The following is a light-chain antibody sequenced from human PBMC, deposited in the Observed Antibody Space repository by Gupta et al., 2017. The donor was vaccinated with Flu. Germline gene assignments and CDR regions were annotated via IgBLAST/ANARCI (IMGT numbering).Light chain of an antibody. V-gene: IGKV3-20*01. CDR3: QHYGSSPRGT. J-gene: IGKJ3*01. CDR1: ETVRSTY. CDR2: GGS. Sequence: EIAFTQSPGTLSLAPGERATLSCRASETVRSTYLASAQQKPGHPPRLLIYGGSTSATGIPDRFSGSGSGTEFTLTISRLEPEDFAVYYCQHYGSSPRGTFGPGTKVDIK.